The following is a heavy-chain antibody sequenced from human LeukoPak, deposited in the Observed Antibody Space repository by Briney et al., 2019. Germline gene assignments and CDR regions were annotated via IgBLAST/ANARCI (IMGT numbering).Heavy chain of an antibody. CDR2: IYTDGST. CDR3: AITWESSNWFLYFYY. D-gene: IGHD1-26*01. CDR1: EFTVSSHY. Sequence: GGSLRLSCAASEFTVSSHYMSWVRQAPGKGLEWVSVIYTDGSTFYADSVKGRFTISRDNSKNTLYLQMNSLRAEDTAVYYCAITWESSNWFLYFYYWGQGTLVTVSS. J-gene: IGHJ4*02. V-gene: IGHV3-53*01.